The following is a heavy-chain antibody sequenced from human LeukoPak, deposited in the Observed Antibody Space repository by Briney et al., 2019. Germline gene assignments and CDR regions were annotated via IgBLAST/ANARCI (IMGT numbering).Heavy chain of an antibody. V-gene: IGHV4-34*01. Sequence: SETLSLTCAVYGGSFSGYYWSWIRQPPGKGLEWIGEINHSGSTNYNPSLKSRVTISVDTSKNQFSLKLSSVTAADTAVYYCAIAVKGSSWFFDYWGQGTLVTVSS. CDR2: INHSGST. D-gene: IGHD6-13*01. J-gene: IGHJ4*02. CDR1: GGSFSGYY. CDR3: AIAVKGSSWFFDY.